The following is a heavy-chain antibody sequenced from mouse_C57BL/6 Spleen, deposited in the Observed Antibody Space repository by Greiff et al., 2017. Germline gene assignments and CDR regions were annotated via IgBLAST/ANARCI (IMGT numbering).Heavy chain of an antibody. Sequence: QVQLQQPGAELVKPGASVKLSCKASGYTFTSYWMHWVRQRPGQGLEWIGMIHPNSGSTKYNEKFKSKATLTVDKSSSTAYMQRSSLTAEDSAVYYCARRAMVTTNAMDYWGQGTSVTVSS. V-gene: IGHV1-64*01. CDR1: GYTFTSYW. CDR3: ARRAMVTTNAMDY. CDR2: IHPNSGST. J-gene: IGHJ4*01. D-gene: IGHD2-2*01.